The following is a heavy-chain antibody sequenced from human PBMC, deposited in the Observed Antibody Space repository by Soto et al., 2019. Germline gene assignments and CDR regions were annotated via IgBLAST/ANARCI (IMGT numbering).Heavy chain of an antibody. D-gene: IGHD3-10*01. CDR1: GGSISSGGYY. J-gene: IGHJ6*03. Sequence: SETLSLTCTVSGGSISSGGYYWSWIRQHPGKGLEWIGYIYYTGSTYYNPSLKSRVTISVDTSKNQFSLKLYSVTVADTAVYYCARDREYYYGSGSPFGGSNYYNYYMDVWGKGTTVTVSS. CDR2: IYYTGST. V-gene: IGHV4-31*03. CDR3: ARDREYYYGSGSPFGGSNYYNYYMDV.